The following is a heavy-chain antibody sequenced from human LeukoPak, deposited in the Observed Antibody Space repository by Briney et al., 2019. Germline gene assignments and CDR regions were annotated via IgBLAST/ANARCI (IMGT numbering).Heavy chain of an antibody. CDR1: GFTFSSYG. CDR2: ISYDGSNK. Sequence: PGGSLRLSCAASGFTFSSYGMRWVRQAPGKGLEWVAVISYDGSNKYYADSVKGRFTISRDNSKNTLYLQMNSLRAEDTAVYYCAKLYYYDSSGYYYPNFDYWGQGTLVTVSS. V-gene: IGHV3-30*18. J-gene: IGHJ4*02. CDR3: AKLYYYDSSGYYYPNFDY. D-gene: IGHD3-22*01.